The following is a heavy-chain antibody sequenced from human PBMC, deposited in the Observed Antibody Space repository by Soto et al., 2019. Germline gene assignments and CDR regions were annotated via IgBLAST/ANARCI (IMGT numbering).Heavy chain of an antibody. J-gene: IGHJ4*02. Sequence: GGSLRLSCAASGFTFSSYEMNWVRQAPGKGLEWVSYISSSGSTIYYADSVKGRFTISRDNAKNSLYLQMNSLRAEDTAVYYCARSGAVAANDYRGKGTLLTVSS. CDR2: ISSSGSTI. CDR3: ARSGAVAANDY. V-gene: IGHV3-48*03. CDR1: GFTFSSYE. D-gene: IGHD6-19*01.